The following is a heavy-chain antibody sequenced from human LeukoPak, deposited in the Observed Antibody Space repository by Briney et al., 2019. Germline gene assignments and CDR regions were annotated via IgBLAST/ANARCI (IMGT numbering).Heavy chain of an antibody. CDR1: GFTFRTNW. CDR2: IKPDGSDK. J-gene: IGHJ4*02. V-gene: IGHV3-7*01. D-gene: IGHD2-21*02. CDR3: ARERVLRTNYYSFDY. Sequence: GGPLRLSCAASGFTFRTNWMSWVGQAQGKEWEWLAKIKPDGSDKYYVDSVKGRFTISRDNAKNSLYLQMNSLGDDDTAVYYCARERVLRTNYYSFDYWGQGTLVTVSS.